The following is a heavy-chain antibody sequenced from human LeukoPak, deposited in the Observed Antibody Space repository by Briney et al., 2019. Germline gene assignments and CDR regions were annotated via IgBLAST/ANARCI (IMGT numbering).Heavy chain of an antibody. J-gene: IGHJ4*02. CDR1: GASVSSGDYY. D-gene: IGHD3-22*01. CDR2: FYYSGST. V-gene: IGHV4-61*08. Sequence: SETLFLTCTVSGASVSSGDYYWSWIRQPPGKGLEWLGYFYYSGSTNYNPSLKSRVTISVDTSKNQFSLKLSSVTAADTAVYYCARENYDSSGYFEEKYYFDYWGQGTLVTVSS. CDR3: ARENYDSSGYFEEKYYFDY.